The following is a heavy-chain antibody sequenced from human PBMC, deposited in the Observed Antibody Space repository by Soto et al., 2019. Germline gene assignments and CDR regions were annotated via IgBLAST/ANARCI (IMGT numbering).Heavy chain of an antibody. D-gene: IGHD2-21*02. V-gene: IGHV4-39*07. J-gene: IGHJ4*02. CDR3: AGVVVTAIDY. CDR2: IYYSGST. Sequence: SETLSLTCTVSGGSISSSSYYWGWIRQPPGKGLEWIGSIYYSGSTYYNPSLKSRVTISVDTSKNQFSLKLSSVTAADTAVYYCAGVVVTAIDYWGQGTLVTVSS. CDR1: GGSISSSSYY.